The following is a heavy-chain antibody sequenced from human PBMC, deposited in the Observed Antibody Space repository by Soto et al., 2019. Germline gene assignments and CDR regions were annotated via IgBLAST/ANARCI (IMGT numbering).Heavy chain of an antibody. Sequence: AGSLRLSCAASGFTFSSYAMSWVRQAPGEGLEWVSGFSGSGGSTYYADSVKGRFTISRDNSKNTLYLQMNSLRAEDTAVYYCAKCTSSISSSLDHWGQGTQVTVPQ. V-gene: IGHV3-23*01. CDR2: FSGSGGST. D-gene: IGHD6-13*01. CDR1: GFTFSSYA. J-gene: IGHJ4*02. CDR3: AKCTSSISSSLDH.